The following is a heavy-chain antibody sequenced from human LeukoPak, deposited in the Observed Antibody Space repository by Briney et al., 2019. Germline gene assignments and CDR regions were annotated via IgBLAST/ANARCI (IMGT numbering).Heavy chain of an antibody. CDR2: IGTAGDI. J-gene: IGHJ4*02. CDR3: AKDNYSSGWYRLSVAFDY. V-gene: IGHV3-13*01. D-gene: IGHD6-19*01. Sequence: GGSLRLSCAASGFTFSNYDMHWVRQATGKGLEWVSGIGTAGDIYYPDSVKGRFTISRDNSKNTLYLQMNSLRTEDTAVYYCAKDNYSSGWYRLSVAFDYWGQGTLVTVSS. CDR1: GFTFSNYD.